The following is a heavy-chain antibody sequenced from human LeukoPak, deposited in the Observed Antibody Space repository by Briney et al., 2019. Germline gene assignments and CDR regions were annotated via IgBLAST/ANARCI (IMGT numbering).Heavy chain of an antibody. D-gene: IGHD2-15*01. J-gene: IGHJ4*02. CDR2: INPNSGGT. CDR1: GYTFTAYY. Sequence: ASVKVSCKASGYTFTAYYIHWVRQAPGQGLECLGWINPNSGGTNYAQKFQGRVTMTRDTSISTAYMELSRLRSDDTAVYYCAREGGIYCSGGSYYIDYWGQGTLVTVSS. CDR3: AREGGIYCSGGSYYIDY. V-gene: IGHV1-2*02.